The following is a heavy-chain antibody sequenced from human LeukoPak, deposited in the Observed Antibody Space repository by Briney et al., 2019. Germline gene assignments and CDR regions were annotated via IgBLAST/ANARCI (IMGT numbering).Heavy chain of an antibody. D-gene: IGHD1-1*01. J-gene: IGHJ4*02. CDR2: ISSSTSSI. V-gene: IGHV3-21*01. Sequence: PGGALLLSCAASGFPFIDYSMNWVRQAPGKGLEWVSSISSSTSSIYYADSVKGRFTISRDNAKNSLYLQMNSLRTEDTAVYYCARGGSGNWNAPFDYWGQGTLVTVSS. CDR3: ARGGSGNWNAPFDY. CDR1: GFPFIDYS.